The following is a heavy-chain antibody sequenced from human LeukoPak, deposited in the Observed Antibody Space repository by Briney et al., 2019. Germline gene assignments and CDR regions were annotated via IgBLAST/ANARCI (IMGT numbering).Heavy chain of an antibody. CDR2: INSDGSVT. J-gene: IGHJ5*01. Sequence: GGSLRLSCAASGFTFSSHWMQWVRQVPGKGLVWVSRINSDGSVTNCADSVKGRFTISRDNAKNTVYLQMNSLRVEDTAVYYCARGSHHFDSWGQGTLVTVSS. CDR3: ARGSHHFDS. V-gene: IGHV3-74*01. CDR1: GFTFSSHW.